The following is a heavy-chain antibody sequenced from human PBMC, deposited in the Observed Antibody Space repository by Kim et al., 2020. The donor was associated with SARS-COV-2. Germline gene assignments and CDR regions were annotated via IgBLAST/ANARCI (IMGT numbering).Heavy chain of an antibody. J-gene: IGHJ4*02. V-gene: IGHV3-48*03. D-gene: IGHD3-16*02. CDR1: GFTFSSYE. CDR3: ARGDTAMITFGGVIVIPPQRSDPKY. Sequence: GGSLRLSCAASGFTFSSYEMNWVRQAPGKGLEWVSYISSSGSTIYYADSVKGRFTISRDNAKNSLYLQMNSLRAEDTAVYYCARGDTAMITFGGVIVIPPQRSDPKYWGQGTLVTVSS. CDR2: ISSSGSTI.